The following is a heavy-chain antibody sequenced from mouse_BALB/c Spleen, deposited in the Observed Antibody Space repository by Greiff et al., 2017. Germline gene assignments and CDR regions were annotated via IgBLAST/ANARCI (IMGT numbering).Heavy chain of an antibody. Sequence: EVNVVESGGGLVQPGGSLRLSCATSGFTFSDFYMEWVRQPPGKRLEWIAASRNKANDYTTEYSASVKGRFIVSRDTSQSILYLQMNALRAEDTAIYYCARVQWGYAMDYWGQGTSVTVSS. CDR3: ARVQWGYAMDY. CDR2: SRNKANDYTT. CDR1: GFTFSDFY. J-gene: IGHJ4*01. V-gene: IGHV7-1*02.